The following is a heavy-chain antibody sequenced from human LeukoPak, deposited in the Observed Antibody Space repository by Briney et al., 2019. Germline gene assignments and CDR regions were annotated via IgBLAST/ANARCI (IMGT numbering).Heavy chain of an antibody. J-gene: IGHJ4*02. CDR3: AKAPRWLQSGYYFDY. CDR2: IWYDGSNK. V-gene: IGHV3-33*06. Sequence: GGSLRLSCAASGFTFSSYGMHWVRQAPGKELEWVAVIWYDGSNKYYADSVKGRFTISRDNSKNTLYLQMNSLRAEDTAVYYCAKAPRWLQSGYYFDYWGQGTLVTVSS. D-gene: IGHD5-24*01. CDR1: GFTFSSYG.